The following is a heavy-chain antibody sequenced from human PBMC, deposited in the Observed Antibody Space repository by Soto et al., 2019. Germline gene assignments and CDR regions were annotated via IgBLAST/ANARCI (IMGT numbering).Heavy chain of an antibody. J-gene: IGHJ4*02. D-gene: IGHD4-17*01. V-gene: IGHV3-33*01. CDR1: RFTFSSYG. Sequence: RLSFEASRFTFSSYGIHGVLQAPGKGLEWVAVIWYDGSNKYYADSVKGRFTISRDNSKNTLYLQMNSLRAEDTAVYYCARTTVTTPYDYWGQGTLVTVSS. CDR2: IWYDGSNK. CDR3: ARTTVTTPYDY.